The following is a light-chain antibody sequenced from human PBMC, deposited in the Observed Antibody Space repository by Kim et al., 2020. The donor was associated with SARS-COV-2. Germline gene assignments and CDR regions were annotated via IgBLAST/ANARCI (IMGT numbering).Light chain of an antibody. Sequence: QSALTQPRSVSGSPGQSVTISCTGTSSDVGAYNYVSWYQQYPGRAPKLMIFDVNKRPSGVPDRFSGSKSGNTASLTISGLQAEDEADYYCCSHAGSYVYVVLGGGTQLTVL. CDR2: DVN. J-gene: IGLJ2*01. CDR1: SSDVGAYNY. CDR3: CSHAGSYVYVV. V-gene: IGLV2-11*01.